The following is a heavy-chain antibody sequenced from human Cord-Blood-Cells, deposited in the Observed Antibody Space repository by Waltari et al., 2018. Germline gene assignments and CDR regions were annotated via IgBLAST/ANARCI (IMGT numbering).Heavy chain of an antibody. J-gene: IGHJ1*01. CDR1: GFTFSSYG. Sequence: QVQLVESGGGVVQPGRSLRLSCAASGFTFSSYGMHWVRQAPGKGLEWVAVISYDGSNKYYAESVKGRFTISRDNSKNTLYLQMSSLRAEDTALYYCAKERDESSSYYCQHWGQGTLVTVSS. V-gene: IGHV3-30*18. CDR2: ISYDGSNK. D-gene: IGHD6-6*01. CDR3: AKERDESSSYYCQH.